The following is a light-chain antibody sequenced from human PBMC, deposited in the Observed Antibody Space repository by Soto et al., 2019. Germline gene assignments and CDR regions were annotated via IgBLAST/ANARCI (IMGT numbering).Light chain of an antibody. CDR3: QNYISFSGT. Sequence: DIQMTQSPSTLSASVGDRVTITCRASQSISNWLAWYQQKPGKAPKLLIYDASTLQSGVSSRFSGSGSGTEFTLTISNLQPDDFASYYCQNYISFSGTFGQGTKVDIK. CDR1: QSISNW. V-gene: IGKV1-5*01. CDR2: DAS. J-gene: IGKJ1*01.